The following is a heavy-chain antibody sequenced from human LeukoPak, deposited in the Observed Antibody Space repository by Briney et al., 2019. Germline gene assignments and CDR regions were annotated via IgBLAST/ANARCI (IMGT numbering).Heavy chain of an antibody. CDR3: ARAWYYYGSGSYYNFNYYYYYMDV. D-gene: IGHD3-10*01. J-gene: IGHJ6*03. CDR2: MNPNSGNT. Sequence: ASVKVSCKASGYTFTSYDINWVRQATGQGLEWMGWMNPNSGNTGYAQKFQGRVTITRNTSISTAYMELSSLRSEDTAVYYCARAWYYYGSGSYYNFNYYYYYMDVWGKGTTVTVSS. V-gene: IGHV1-8*03. CDR1: GYTFTSYD.